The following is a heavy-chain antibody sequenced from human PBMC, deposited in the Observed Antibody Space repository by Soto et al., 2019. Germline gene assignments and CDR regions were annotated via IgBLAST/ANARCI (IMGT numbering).Heavy chain of an antibody. Sequence: QVQLVESGGGVVQPGRSLRLSCAASGFTFSSYAMHWVRQAPGKGLEWVAVISYDGSNKYYADSVKGRFTISRDNSKNTLDLQMNSLRAEDTAVYYCARDELGYCTNGVCWYYYYYGMDVWGQGTTVTVSS. D-gene: IGHD2-8*01. CDR2: ISYDGSNK. V-gene: IGHV3-30-3*01. CDR3: ARDELGYCTNGVCWYYYYYGMDV. CDR1: GFTFSSYA. J-gene: IGHJ6*02.